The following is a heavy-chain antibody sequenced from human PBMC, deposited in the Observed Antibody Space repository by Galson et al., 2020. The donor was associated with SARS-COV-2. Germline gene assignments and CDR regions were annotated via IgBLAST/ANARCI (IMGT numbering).Heavy chain of an antibody. CDR3: ARDRNCSGGSCSYFDY. D-gene: IGHD2-15*01. V-gene: IGHV4-31*03. J-gene: IGHJ4*02. Sequence: SETLSLTSTVSGGSISSGGYYWSWIRQHPGKGLEWIGYIYYSGSTYYNPSLKSRVTISVDTSKNQFSLKLSSVTAADTAVYYCARDRNCSGGSCSYFDYWGQGTLVTVSS. CDR1: GGSISSGGYY. CDR2: IYYSGST.